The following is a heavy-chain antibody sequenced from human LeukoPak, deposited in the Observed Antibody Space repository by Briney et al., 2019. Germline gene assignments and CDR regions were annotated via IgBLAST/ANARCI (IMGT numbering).Heavy chain of an antibody. CDR1: GYSFTNYG. D-gene: IGHD6-6*01. CDR3: ARDQYSSSSDY. CDR2: ISAYNGDT. Sequence: ASVKVSCKASGYSFTNYGISWARQAPGQGLEWMGWISAYNGDTNDARNFQGRVTMTTDTSTTTAYMELRSLRSDDTAVYYCARDQYSSSSDYWGQGTLVTVSS. J-gene: IGHJ4*02. V-gene: IGHV1-18*01.